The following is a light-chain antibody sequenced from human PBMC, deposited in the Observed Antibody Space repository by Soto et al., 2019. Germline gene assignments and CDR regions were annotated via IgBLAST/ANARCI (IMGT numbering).Light chain of an antibody. CDR3: HHYNSWALT. Sequence: EIVMTQSPATLSVSPGERATLSCRASQSVSSNLAWYQQKPGQAPTLLIYGASARATDIPARFSGSGSGTQFFLTMSSLHTEDFAVCYCHHYNSWALTFGQGTKLESK. CDR1: QSVSSN. V-gene: IGKV3-15*01. J-gene: IGKJ2*01. CDR2: GAS.